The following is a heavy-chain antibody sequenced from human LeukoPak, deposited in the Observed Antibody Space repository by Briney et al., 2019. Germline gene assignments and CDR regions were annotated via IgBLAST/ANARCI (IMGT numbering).Heavy chain of an antibody. V-gene: IGHV3-48*04. CDR3: ARGATYSSSSPDY. Sequence: GGSLRLSCAASGFTFSSYSMNWVRQAPGQGLEWVSYISSSSSTIYYADPVKGRFTISRDNAKNSLCLQMNSLRAEDTAVYYCARGATYSSSSPDYWGQGTLVTVSS. CDR2: ISSSSSTI. CDR1: GFTFSSYS. J-gene: IGHJ4*02. D-gene: IGHD6-6*01.